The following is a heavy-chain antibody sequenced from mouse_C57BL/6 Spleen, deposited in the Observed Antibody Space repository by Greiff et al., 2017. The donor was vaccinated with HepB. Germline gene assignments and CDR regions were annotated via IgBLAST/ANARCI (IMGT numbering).Heavy chain of an antibody. CDR3: ARKGDGYPFAN. V-gene: IGHV1-81*01. CDR2: IYPRSGNT. Sequence: QVQLKESGAELARPGASVKLSCKASGYTFTSYGISWVKQRTGQGLEWIGEIYPRSGNTYYNEKFKGKATLTADKSSSTAYMELRSLTSEDSAVYFCARKGDGYPFANWGQGTLVTVSA. J-gene: IGHJ3*01. D-gene: IGHD2-3*01. CDR1: GYTFTSYG.